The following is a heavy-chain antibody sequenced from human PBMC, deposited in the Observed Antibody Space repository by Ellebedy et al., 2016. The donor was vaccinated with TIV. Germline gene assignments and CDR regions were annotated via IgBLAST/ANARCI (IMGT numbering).Heavy chain of an antibody. Sequence: SETLSLXCTVSGGSVSSGAYQWNWIRQHPGKGLEWIGYIYYSGSTYYHPSLRRRVNISLDKSKNQFSLSLSSVTAADTAVYFCSRGRNPDHYGSGSYPYYYYMDVWGKGTTVTVSS. V-gene: IGHV4-31*03. CDR3: SRGRNPDHYGSGSYPYYYYMDV. CDR2: IYYSGST. D-gene: IGHD3-10*01. J-gene: IGHJ6*03. CDR1: GGSVSSGAYQ.